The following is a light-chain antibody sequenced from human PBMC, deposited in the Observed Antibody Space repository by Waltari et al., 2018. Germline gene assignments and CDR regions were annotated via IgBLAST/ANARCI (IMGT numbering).Light chain of an antibody. CDR3: QQYNNWPPWWT. CDR1: QSVSSN. J-gene: IGKJ1*01. V-gene: IGKV3-15*01. CDR2: GAS. Sequence: EIVMTQSPATLSVSPGERATLPCRASQSVSSNLAWYQQKPGQAPRLLIYGASTRATGIPARFSGSGSGPEFTLTISSLQSEDFAVYYCQQYNNWPPWWTFGQGTKVEIK.